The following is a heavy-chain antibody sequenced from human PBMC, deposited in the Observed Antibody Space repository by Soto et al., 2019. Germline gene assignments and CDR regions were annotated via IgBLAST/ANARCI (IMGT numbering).Heavy chain of an antibody. CDR2: ISAYNGNT. CDR1: GYTFTSYG. Sequence: ASVKVSCKASGYTFTSYGISWVRQAPGQGLEWMGWISAYNGNTNYAQNLQGRVTMTTDTSTSTAYMELRSLRSDDTAVYYCARDHGYCTNGVCSNYYYYGMDVWGQGTTVTVYS. V-gene: IGHV1-18*01. CDR3: ARDHGYCTNGVCSNYYYYGMDV. D-gene: IGHD2-8*01. J-gene: IGHJ6*02.